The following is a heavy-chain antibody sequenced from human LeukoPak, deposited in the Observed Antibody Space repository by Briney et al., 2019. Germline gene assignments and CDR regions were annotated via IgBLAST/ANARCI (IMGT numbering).Heavy chain of an antibody. CDR2: IIPIFGTA. J-gene: IGHJ3*02. Sequence: ASVKVSCKASGGTFSSYAISWVRQAPGQGLEWMGGIIPIFGTANYAQKFQGRVTITTDESTSTAYMELSSLRSEDTAVYYCASKSYYYDSSAPDAFDIWGQGTMVTVSS. D-gene: IGHD3-22*01. CDR1: GGTFSSYA. V-gene: IGHV1-69*05. CDR3: ASKSYYYDSSAPDAFDI.